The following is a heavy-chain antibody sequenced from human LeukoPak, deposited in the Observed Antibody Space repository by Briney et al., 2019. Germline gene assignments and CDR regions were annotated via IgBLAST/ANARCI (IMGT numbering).Heavy chain of an antibody. V-gene: IGHV4-59*12. Sequence: SETLSLTCTVSGGSISSYYWSWIRQPPGKGLEWIGYIYYSGSTNYNPSLKSRVTISVDTSKNQFSLKLSSVTATDTAVYYCARGGYRENYYFDYWGQGTLVTVSS. J-gene: IGHJ4*02. D-gene: IGHD5-12*01. CDR3: ARGGYRENYYFDY. CDR1: GGSISSYY. CDR2: IYYSGST.